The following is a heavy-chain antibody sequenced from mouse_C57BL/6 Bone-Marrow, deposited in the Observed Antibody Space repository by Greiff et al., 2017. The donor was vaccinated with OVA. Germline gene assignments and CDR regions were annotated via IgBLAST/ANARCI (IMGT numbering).Heavy chain of an antibody. CDR3: ARGRYFYYYGSSLNLDY. D-gene: IGHD1-1*01. CDR2: INPSTGGT. CDR1: GYSFTGYY. Sequence: VQLQQSGPELVKPGASVKISCKASGYSFTGYYMNWVKQSPEKSLEWIGEINPSTGGTTYNQKFKAKATLTVDKSSSTAYMQLKSLTSEDSAVYYCARGRYFYYYGSSLNLDYWGQGTTLTVSS. J-gene: IGHJ2*01. V-gene: IGHV1-42*01.